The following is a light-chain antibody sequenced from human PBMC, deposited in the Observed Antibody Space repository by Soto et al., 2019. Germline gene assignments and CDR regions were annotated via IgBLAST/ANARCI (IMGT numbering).Light chain of an antibody. CDR3: QQYGSSPGT. CDR2: GAS. CDR1: QNVNNNY. Sequence: DIVLTQSPGTLSLSPGERATLSCRASQNVNNNYLAWYQQKPGQAPRLLIRGASSRATGLPDRFSGSGSGTAFTLTSSRLEPEDFAVYYCQQYGSSPGTFGQGTKLEIK. J-gene: IGKJ2*01. V-gene: IGKV3-20*01.